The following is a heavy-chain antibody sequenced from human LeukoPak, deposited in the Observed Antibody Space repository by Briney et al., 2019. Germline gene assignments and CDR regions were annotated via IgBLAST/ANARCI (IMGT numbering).Heavy chain of an antibody. CDR3: ARATARFFDY. Sequence: SETLSLTCTISGGSISSGGNYWSWIRQPPGKGLEWIGYIYHSGTTFYNPSLKSRVTISVDRSQNQFSLKLSSVTAADTAMYYCARATARFFDYWGQGTLVTVSS. CDR1: GGSISSGGNY. D-gene: IGHD6-6*01. V-gene: IGHV4-30-2*01. J-gene: IGHJ4*02. CDR2: IYHSGTT.